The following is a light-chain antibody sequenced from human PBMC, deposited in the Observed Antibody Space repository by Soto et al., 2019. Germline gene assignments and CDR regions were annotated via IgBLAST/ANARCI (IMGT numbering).Light chain of an antibody. CDR3: QQRNIWPPVT. Sequence: PGERATLSCRASPSVPNYLAWYQQKPGQAPRLLIYGAFNRATGIPARFSGSGSGADFTLTISSLEPEDFAVYYCQQRNIWPPVTFGQGTRLEI. J-gene: IGKJ5*01. CDR2: GAF. CDR1: PSVPNY. V-gene: IGKV3-11*01.